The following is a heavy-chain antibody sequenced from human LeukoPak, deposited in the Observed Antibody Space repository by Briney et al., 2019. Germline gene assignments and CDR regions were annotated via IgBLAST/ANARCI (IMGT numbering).Heavy chain of an antibody. CDR1: GGSISTNNYY. D-gene: IGHD3-22*01. CDR3: ARDPIPTNEYYYDSSGYQGGIYFDY. CDR2: IYYSGST. Sequence: SETLSLTCTVSGGSISTNNYYWGWIRQPPGKGLEWIGSIYYSGSTYYNPSLKSRVTISVDTSKNQFSLKLSSVTAADTAVYYCARDPIPTNEYYYDSSGYQGGIYFDYWGQGTLVTVSS. V-gene: IGHV4-39*07. J-gene: IGHJ4*02.